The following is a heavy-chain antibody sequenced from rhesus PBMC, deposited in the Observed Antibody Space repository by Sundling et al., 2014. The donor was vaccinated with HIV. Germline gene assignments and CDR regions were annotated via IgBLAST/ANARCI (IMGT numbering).Heavy chain of an antibody. V-gene: IGHV4-169*02. CDR1: GGSMSSSY. D-gene: IGHD4-23*01. J-gene: IGHJ3*01. Sequence: QLQLQESGPGLVKPSETLSVTCAVSGGSMSSSYWSWVRQAPGKGLEWIGYIYGSGSNTKYNPSLKSRVTLSVDTSRNHFSLRLTSVTAADTAVYYCASEVIANGALDFWGQGLRVTVSS. CDR2: IYGSGSNT. CDR3: ASEVIANGALDF.